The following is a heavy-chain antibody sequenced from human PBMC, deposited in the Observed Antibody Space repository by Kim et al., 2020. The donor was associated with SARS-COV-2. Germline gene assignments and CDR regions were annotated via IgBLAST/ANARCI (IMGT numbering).Heavy chain of an antibody. CDR2: GGST. V-gene: IGHV3-53*01. CDR3: ARLPYGMDV. Sequence: GGSTWSENSVKGRFTISRDNSKNTLYLQMNSLRAEDTAVYYCARLPYGMDVWGQGTTVTVSS. J-gene: IGHJ6*02.